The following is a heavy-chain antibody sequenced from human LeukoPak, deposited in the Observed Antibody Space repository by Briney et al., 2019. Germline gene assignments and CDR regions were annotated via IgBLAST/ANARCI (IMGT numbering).Heavy chain of an antibody. J-gene: IGHJ4*02. CDR3: ARKVPSAQSDF. V-gene: IGHV3-21*01. CDR2: ISGISFWI. CDR1: GFTFSSYS. Sequence: PGGSLRLSCAVSGFTFSSYSMNWVRQAPGKGLEWVSAISGISFWIYYADSVKGRFTISRDNAKNSLYLQMDSLRADDTAVYYCARKVPSAQSDFWGQGTLVTVFS.